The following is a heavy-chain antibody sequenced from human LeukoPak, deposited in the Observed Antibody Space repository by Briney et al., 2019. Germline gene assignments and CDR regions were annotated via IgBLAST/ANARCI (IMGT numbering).Heavy chain of an antibody. V-gene: IGHV4-30-2*05. CDR1: GGSISSGGYS. CDR3: ARDLLNEGNHLDY. Sequence: SETLSLTCAVSGGSISSGGYSWSWIRQPPGKGLEWIGYIYHSGSTYYNPSLKSRVTISVDTSKNQFSLKLSSVTAADTAVYYCARDLLNEGNHLDYWGQGTLVTVSS. J-gene: IGHJ4*02. D-gene: IGHD4-23*01. CDR2: IYHSGST.